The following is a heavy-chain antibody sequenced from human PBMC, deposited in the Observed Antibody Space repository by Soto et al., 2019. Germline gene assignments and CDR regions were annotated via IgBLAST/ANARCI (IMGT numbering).Heavy chain of an antibody. V-gene: IGHV4-30-4*01. J-gene: IGHJ6*02. Sequence: SETLSLTCTVSGGSINTGDYYWTWIRQPRGKGLEWIGYIYYSGTTYYNPSLKSRVSLSLDTSKNHFSLRLTSVTAADTAVYYCARGVDFEGFSPYGMDVWAKGPRSPSP. CDR1: GGSINTGDYY. CDR2: IYYSGTT. CDR3: ARGVDFEGFSPYGMDV. D-gene: IGHD3-3*01.